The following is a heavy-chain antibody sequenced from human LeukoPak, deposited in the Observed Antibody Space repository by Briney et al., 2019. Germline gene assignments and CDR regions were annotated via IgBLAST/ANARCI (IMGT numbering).Heavy chain of an antibody. CDR1: GGTFSSYA. D-gene: IGHD5-24*01. J-gene: IGHJ3*02. V-gene: IGHV1-69*13. CDR2: IIPIFGTA. Sequence: GASVKVSCKASGGTFSSYAISWVRQAPGQGLEWMGGIIPIFGTANYAQKFQGRVTTTADESTSTAYMELSSLRSEDTAVYYCARPVEMATISGAFDIWGQGTMVTVSS. CDR3: ARPVEMATISGAFDI.